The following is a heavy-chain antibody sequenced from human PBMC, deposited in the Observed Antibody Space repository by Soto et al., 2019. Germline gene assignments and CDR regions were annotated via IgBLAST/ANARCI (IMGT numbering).Heavy chain of an antibody. CDR3: AREGTGTTSYYYYGMDV. D-gene: IGHD1-7*01. J-gene: IGHJ6*02. V-gene: IGHV1-2*02. Sequence: KFSCKASGYTFTGYYMHLVRQAPGQGLEWMGWINPNSGGTNYAQKFQGRVTMTRDTSISTAYMELSRLRSDDTAVYYCAREGTGTTSYYYYGMDVWGQGTTVTVSS. CDR1: GYTFTGYY. CDR2: INPNSGGT.